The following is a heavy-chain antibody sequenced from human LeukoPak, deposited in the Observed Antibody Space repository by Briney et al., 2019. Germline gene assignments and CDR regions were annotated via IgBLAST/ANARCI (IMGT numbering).Heavy chain of an antibody. CDR1: GYTFTGYY. D-gene: IGHD2-2*02. J-gene: IGHJ6*02. Sequence: GASVKVSCKASGYTFTGYYMHWVRQAPGQGLEWMGWINPNSGGTNYAQKFQGWVTMTRDTSISTAYMELSRLRSDDTAVYYCARAGSGCSSTSCYMASADYYCGMDVWGQGTTVTVSS. CDR3: ARAGSGCSSTSCYMASADYYCGMDV. V-gene: IGHV1-2*04. CDR2: INPNSGGT.